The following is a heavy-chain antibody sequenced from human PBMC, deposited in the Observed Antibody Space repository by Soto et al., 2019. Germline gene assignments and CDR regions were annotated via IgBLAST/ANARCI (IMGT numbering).Heavy chain of an antibody. CDR1: GFIVSTSY. V-gene: IGHV3-53*01. Sequence: LRLSCAASGFIVSTSYMSWVRQVPGKGLQWVSLIYSDGSTYYADSVKGRFTISRDNSENTLYLQMSTLRAEDTAVYFCARGLGASSGSHYADAFDIWGQGTMVTVSS. D-gene: IGHD3-22*01. CDR3: ARGLGASSGSHYADAFDI. J-gene: IGHJ3*02. CDR2: IYSDGST.